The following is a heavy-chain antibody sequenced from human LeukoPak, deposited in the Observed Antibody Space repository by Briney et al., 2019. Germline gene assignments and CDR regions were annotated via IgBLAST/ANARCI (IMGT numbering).Heavy chain of an antibody. Sequence: PGGPLRLSCAASGFTFSTYDMSWLRQTPQKGLEWVSGISVTGDITYYADSVKGRFTIARDNSRTTLYLQLNSLRADDTAVYYCAKSHITRYPLQYYFDLWGQGAQVIVSS. CDR1: GFTFSTYD. J-gene: IGHJ4*02. D-gene: IGHD2-21*01. V-gene: IGHV3-23*01. CDR2: ISVTGDIT. CDR3: AKSHITRYPLQYYFDL.